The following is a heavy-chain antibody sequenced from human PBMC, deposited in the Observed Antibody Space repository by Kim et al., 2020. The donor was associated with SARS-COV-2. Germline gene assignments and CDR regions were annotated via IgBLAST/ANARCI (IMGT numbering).Heavy chain of an antibody. CDR2: NNGTTT. V-gene: IGHV3-74*01. Sequence: NNGTTTRYADSVKGRFTISRDNSKNTLYLQMTGLRADDTGVYYCTRGPFWGQGTLVTVSS. CDR3: TRGPF. J-gene: IGHJ4*02.